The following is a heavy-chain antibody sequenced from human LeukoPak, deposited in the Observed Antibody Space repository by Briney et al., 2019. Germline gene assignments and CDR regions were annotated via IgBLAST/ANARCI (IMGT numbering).Heavy chain of an antibody. V-gene: IGHV3-7*01. D-gene: IGHD5-18*01. J-gene: IGHJ4*02. CDR3: ARFRTAMQLWKGYYFDY. CDR2: IKQDGREK. CDR1: GFTFSRYW. Sequence: PGGSLRLSCAASGFTFSRYWMSWVRQAPGKGLEWVANIKQDGREKYYVDSVKGRSTISRDNAKNSLYLQMNSLRAEDTAVYYCARFRTAMQLWKGYYFDYWGQGTLVTVSS.